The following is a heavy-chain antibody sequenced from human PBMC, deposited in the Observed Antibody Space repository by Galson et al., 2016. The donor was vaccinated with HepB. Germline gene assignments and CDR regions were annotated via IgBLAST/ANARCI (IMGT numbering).Heavy chain of an antibody. V-gene: IGHV3-9*01. CDR3: IKESSNGGLDY. D-gene: IGHD2-8*01. J-gene: IGHJ4*02. CDR2: ITWRSDGI. Sequence: SLRLSCAVSGLTFQDKAMHWIRQGPGKGPEWVSGITWRSDGIGYADSVKGRFTISRDNAKNSLYLQMDSLRVEDTAFYHCIKESSNGGLDYWGRGTLVTVSS. CDR1: GLTFQDKA.